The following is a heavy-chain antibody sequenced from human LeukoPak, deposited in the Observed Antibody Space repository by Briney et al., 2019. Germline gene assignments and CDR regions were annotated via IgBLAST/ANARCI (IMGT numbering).Heavy chain of an antibody. CDR1: GFTVSSNY. V-gene: IGHV3-66*01. Sequence: PGGSLRLSCAASGFTVSSNYMSWVRQAPGKRLEWVSVIYSGGSTYYADSVKGRFTISRDNSKNTLYLQMNSLRAEDTAVYYCARDRVEMATSSTWDYYGMDVWGQGTTVTVSS. D-gene: IGHD5-24*01. CDR2: IYSGGST. J-gene: IGHJ6*02. CDR3: ARDRVEMATSSTWDYYGMDV.